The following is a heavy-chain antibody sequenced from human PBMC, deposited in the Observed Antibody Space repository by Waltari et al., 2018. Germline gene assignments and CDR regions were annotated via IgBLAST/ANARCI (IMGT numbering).Heavy chain of an antibody. J-gene: IGHJ5*02. CDR3: AGAVSGTAWFDP. Sequence: EVQLVQSGVEVKKPGESLKISCKASGYSFTNYWIGWVRQMPGKGLVWMGIMNPGDSDTRYSPSFQGQVTVSADKSISTAYLQWSSLKASDSAMYYCAGAVSGTAWFDPWGQGTLVTVSS. CDR2: MNPGDSDT. CDR1: GYSFTNYW. D-gene: IGHD6-19*01. V-gene: IGHV5-51*03.